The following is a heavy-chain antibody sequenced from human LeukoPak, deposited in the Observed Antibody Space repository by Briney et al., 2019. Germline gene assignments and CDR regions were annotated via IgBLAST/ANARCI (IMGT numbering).Heavy chain of an antibody. Sequence: ASVKVSCKAPGYTFTGYYIHWVRQAPGQGLEWMGWINPYSGGTNYAQKFQGRVIMTRDTSISTAYLELSRLRSDDTAVYYCASHTVTTDYYYYYYMDVWGKGTTVTVSS. V-gene: IGHV1-2*02. J-gene: IGHJ6*03. CDR1: GYTFTGYY. CDR2: INPYSGGT. CDR3: ASHTVTTDYYYYYYMDV. D-gene: IGHD4-17*01.